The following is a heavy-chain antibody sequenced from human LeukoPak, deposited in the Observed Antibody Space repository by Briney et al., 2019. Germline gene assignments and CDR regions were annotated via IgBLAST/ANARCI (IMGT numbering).Heavy chain of an antibody. J-gene: IGHJ5*02. CDR1: GGSISSGSYY. Sequence: SETLSLTCTVSGGSISSGSYYRSWIRQPAGQGLEWIGRIYTSGSTNYNPSLKSRVTISVDTSKNQFSLKLSSVTAADTAVYYCARVEGIVGASDNWFDPWGQGTLVTVSS. CDR2: IYTSGST. V-gene: IGHV4-61*02. CDR3: ARVEGIVGASDNWFDP. D-gene: IGHD1-26*01.